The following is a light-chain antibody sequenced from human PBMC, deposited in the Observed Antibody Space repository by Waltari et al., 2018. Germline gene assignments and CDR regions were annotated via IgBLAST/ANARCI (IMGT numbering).Light chain of an antibody. CDR2: NDR. J-gene: IGLJ2*01. CDR3: YSTANNSPVV. V-gene: IGLV3-27*01. CDR1: ILPKNF. Sequence: SYELTQPSSVSVSPGQTARITCSGDILPKNFARWFQQKPGHAPLLVIYNDRERPSGTPDRFSGSSSATTVTLTISGAQIEDEADYFCYSTANNSPVVFGGGTRLTVL.